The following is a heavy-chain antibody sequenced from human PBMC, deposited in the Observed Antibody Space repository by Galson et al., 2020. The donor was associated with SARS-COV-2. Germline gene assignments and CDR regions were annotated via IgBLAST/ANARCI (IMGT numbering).Heavy chain of an antibody. CDR3: ASTVAIAAAGYGRDV. J-gene: IGHJ6*02. CDR2: ISSSGSTI. D-gene: IGHD6-13*01. V-gene: IGHV3-48*03. CDR1: GFTFSSYE. Sequence: GGSLRLSCAASGFTFSSYEMNWVRQAPGKGLEWVSYISSSGSTIYYADSVKGRFTISRDNAKNSLYLQMNSLRAEDTAVYYCASTVAIAAAGYGRDVWGQGTTVTVSS.